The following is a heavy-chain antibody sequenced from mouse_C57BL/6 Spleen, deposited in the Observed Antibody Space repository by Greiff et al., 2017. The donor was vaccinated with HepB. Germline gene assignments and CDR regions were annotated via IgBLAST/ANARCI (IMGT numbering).Heavy chain of an antibody. J-gene: IGHJ2*01. V-gene: IGHV1-82*01. CDR1: GYAFSSSW. CDR3: ARGGAYFDY. CDR2: IYPGDGDT. Sequence: VQLQQSGPELVKPGASVKISCKASGYAFSSSWMNWVKQRPGKGLEWIGRIYPGDGDTNYNGKFKGKATLTADKSSSTAYMQLSSLTSEDSAVYCCARGGAYFDYWGQGTTLTVSS.